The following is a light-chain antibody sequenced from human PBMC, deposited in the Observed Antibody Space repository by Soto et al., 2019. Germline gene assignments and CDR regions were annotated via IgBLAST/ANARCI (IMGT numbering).Light chain of an antibody. V-gene: IGKV3-11*01. CDR1: QTVSSF. CDR3: QQRSNWPKT. J-gene: IGKJ1*01. CDR2: DAS. Sequence: EVVLAQSRATLSLSPGERATLSCRASQTVSSFLAWYQQRPGQAPRLLIYDASHRATGIPARFSGSGSGTDFTLTISSLEPEDFAVYYCQQRSNWPKTFGQGTKVDIK.